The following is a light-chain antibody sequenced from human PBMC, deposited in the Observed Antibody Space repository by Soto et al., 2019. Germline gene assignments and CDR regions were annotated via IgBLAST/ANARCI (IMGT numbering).Light chain of an antibody. Sequence: QSALTQPASVSGSPGQSINISCTGTSSDVGNYNLVSWYQQHPGKAPKLIIYEGTKRPSGVSNRFSVSKSGNTASLTISGLQAEDEADYYCCSYAGSSSLVFGGGTKLTVL. CDR3: CSYAGSSSLV. J-gene: IGLJ3*02. CDR2: EGT. CDR1: SSDVGNYNL. V-gene: IGLV2-23*01.